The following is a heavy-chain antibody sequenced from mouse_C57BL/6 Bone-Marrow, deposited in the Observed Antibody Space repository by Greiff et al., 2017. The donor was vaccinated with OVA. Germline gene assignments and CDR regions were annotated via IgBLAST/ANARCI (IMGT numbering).Heavy chain of an antibody. D-gene: IGHD2-1*01. CDR3: AQPHYGNYFDY. J-gene: IGHJ2*01. V-gene: IGHV1-64*01. CDR2: IHPNSGST. CDR1: GYTFTSHW. Sequence: QVQLQQPGAELVKPGASVKLSCKASGYTFTSHWMHWVKQRPGQGLEWIGMIHPNSGSTNYNEKFKSKATLTVDKSSSTAYMQLSSLTSEDSAVYYCAQPHYGNYFDYWGQGTTLTVSS.